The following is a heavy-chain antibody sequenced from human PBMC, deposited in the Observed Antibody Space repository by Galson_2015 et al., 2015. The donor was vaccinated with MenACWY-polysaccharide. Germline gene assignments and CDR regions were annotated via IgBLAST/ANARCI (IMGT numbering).Heavy chain of an antibody. J-gene: IGHJ5*02. CDR3: ARVLYRRGHWFDP. CDR2: IYPGDSDT. CDR1: GYNFASYW. V-gene: IGHV5-51*01. D-gene: IGHD3-10*01. Sequence: QSGAQVTKPGESLQISCKGSGYNFASYWIGWVRQMPGKGLEWMGIIYPGDSDTRYSPSFQGQVTISADKSISTAYLQWSSLKASDTAMYYCARVLYRRGHWFDPWGQGTLVTVSS.